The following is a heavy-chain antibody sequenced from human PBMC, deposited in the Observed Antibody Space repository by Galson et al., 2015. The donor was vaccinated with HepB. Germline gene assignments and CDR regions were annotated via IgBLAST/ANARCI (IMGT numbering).Heavy chain of an antibody. J-gene: IGHJ4*02. Sequence: SLRLSCAASGFTFSSYGMHWVRQAPGKGLEWVAIIWYDGSNKYYADSVKGRFTISRDNSKNTLYLQMNSLRAEDTAVYYCARTQRDYNGSGPLFYWGQGTLVTVSS. CDR3: ARTQRDYNGSGPLFY. D-gene: IGHD3-10*01. CDR1: GFTFSSYG. CDR2: IWYDGSNK. V-gene: IGHV3-33*01.